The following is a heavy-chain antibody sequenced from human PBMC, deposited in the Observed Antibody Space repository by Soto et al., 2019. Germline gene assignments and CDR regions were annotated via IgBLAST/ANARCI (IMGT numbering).Heavy chain of an antibody. J-gene: IGHJ6*02. CDR3: ARDTLPHYYYYGMDV. CDR2: IWYDGSNK. D-gene: IGHD2-15*01. CDR1: GFTFSSYG. Sequence: QVQLVESGGGVVQPGRSLRLSCAASGFTFSSYGMHWVRQAPGKGLEWVAVIWYDGSNKYYADSVKGRFTISRDNSKNPLYLQMNSLRAEDTAVYYCARDTLPHYYYYGMDVWGQGTTVTVSS. V-gene: IGHV3-33*01.